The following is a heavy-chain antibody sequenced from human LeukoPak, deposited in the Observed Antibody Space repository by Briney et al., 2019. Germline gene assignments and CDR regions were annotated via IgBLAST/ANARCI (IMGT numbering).Heavy chain of an antibody. J-gene: IGHJ6*03. D-gene: IGHD4-23*01. CDR2: ISRSSSYI. Sequence: GGSLRLSCAASGFTFSTYSMNWVRQAPGKGLEWVPSISRSSSYIYYADSVTGRFTISRDNAKNSLYLQMDSLRAEDSAVYYCVRDQVETSYYFYMDVWGKGTTVTVSS. V-gene: IGHV3-21*06. CDR1: GFTFSTYS. CDR3: VRDQVETSYYFYMDV.